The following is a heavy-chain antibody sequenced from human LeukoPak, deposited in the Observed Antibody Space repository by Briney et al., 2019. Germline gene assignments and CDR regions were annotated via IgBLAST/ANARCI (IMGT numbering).Heavy chain of an antibody. Sequence: SETLSLTCTVSGGSISSYYWSWIRQPPGKGLEWIGYIYYRGSTNYNPSLKSRVTISVDTSKNQFSLKLSSVTAADTAVYYCARNYYDSSGYYPGLDYWGQGTLVTVSS. CDR2: IYYRGST. D-gene: IGHD3-22*01. V-gene: IGHV4-59*01. CDR1: GGSISSYY. CDR3: ARNYYDSSGYYPGLDY. J-gene: IGHJ4*02.